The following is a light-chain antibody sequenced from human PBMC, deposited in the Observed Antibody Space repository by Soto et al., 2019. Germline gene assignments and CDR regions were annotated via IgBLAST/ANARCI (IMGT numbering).Light chain of an antibody. Sequence: QSALTQPASVSGSPGQSITISCTGASDDIGGYNYVCWYQQHPGKAPKLIIYEVGNRPSDFSDRFSGSKSGNAASLTISGLQTEDEADYYCSSYTSRNTLVFGSGTKLTVL. CDR3: SSYTSRNTLV. CDR1: SDDIGGYNY. CDR2: EVG. J-gene: IGLJ1*01. V-gene: IGLV2-14*01.